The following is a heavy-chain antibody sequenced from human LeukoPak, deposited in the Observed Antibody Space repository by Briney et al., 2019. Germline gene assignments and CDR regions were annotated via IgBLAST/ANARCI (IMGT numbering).Heavy chain of an antibody. CDR1: GGSFSGYY. V-gene: IGHV4-34*01. CDR2: INHSGST. Sequence: SETLSLTCAVYGGSFSGYYWSWIRQPPGKGLEWIGEINHSGSTNSNPSLKSRVTISVDTSKNQFSLKLSSVTAADTAVYYCARGRGTNWFDPWGQGTLVTVSS. CDR3: ARGRGTNWFDP. D-gene: IGHD1-1*01. J-gene: IGHJ5*02.